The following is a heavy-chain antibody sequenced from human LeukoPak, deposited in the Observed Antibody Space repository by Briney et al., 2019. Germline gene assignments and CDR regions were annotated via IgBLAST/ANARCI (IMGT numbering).Heavy chain of an antibody. D-gene: IGHD2-15*01. J-gene: IGHJ6*03. Sequence: GGSLRLSCAASGFTFSSYSMNWVRQAPGKGLECVSITYSGGSTYYADSVKGRFTISRDTSKNTLFLQMNSLRAEDTAVYYCARKAFSSGGISSHYYYMDVWGKGTTVTISS. CDR1: GFTFSSYS. CDR3: ARKAFSSGGISSHYYYMDV. V-gene: IGHV3-66*02. CDR2: TYSGGST.